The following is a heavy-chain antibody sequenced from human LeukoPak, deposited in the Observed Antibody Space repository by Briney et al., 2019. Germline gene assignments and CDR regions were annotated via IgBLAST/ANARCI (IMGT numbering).Heavy chain of an antibody. CDR1: GFIFSDYY. Sequence: GGSLRLSCAASGFIFSDYYMSWIPQAPGKGLEFVAYISSDGTANYYADSVKGRFTISGDNAQNSVHLEITNLRAEDTAVYYCAREFWYRFEIWGQGTVVTVSS. J-gene: IGHJ4*02. V-gene: IGHV3-11*04. D-gene: IGHD6-13*01. CDR2: ISSDGTAN. CDR3: AREFWYRFEI.